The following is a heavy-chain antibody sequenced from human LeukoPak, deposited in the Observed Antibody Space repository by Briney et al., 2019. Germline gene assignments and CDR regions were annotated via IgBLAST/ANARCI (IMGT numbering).Heavy chain of an antibody. D-gene: IGHD3-10*01. CDR1: GGSISSHY. CDR2: IYYSGST. CDR3: ARDTRITMVRGVILYGMDV. Sequence: SETLSLTCTVSGGSISSHYWSWIRQPPGKGLEWIAYIYYSGSTDYNPSLKSRVTISLDTSKNQFSLKLSSVTAADTAVYYCARDTRITMVRGVILYGMDVWGQGTTVTVSS. V-gene: IGHV4-59*11. J-gene: IGHJ6*02.